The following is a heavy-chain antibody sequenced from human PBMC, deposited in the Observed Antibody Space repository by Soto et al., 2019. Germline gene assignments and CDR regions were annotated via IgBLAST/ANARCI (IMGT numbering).Heavy chain of an antibody. CDR1: GGSISSYY. J-gene: IGHJ6*03. CDR2: IYYSGST. V-gene: IGHV4-59*08. Sequence: SETLSLTCTVSGGSISSYYWSWIRQPPGKGLEWIGYIYYSGSTNYNPSLKSRVTISVDTSKNQFSLKLSSVTAADTAVYYCARRGRGSSPGGYYYYMDVWGKGTTVTVSS. D-gene: IGHD6-6*01. CDR3: ARRGRGSSPGGYYYYMDV.